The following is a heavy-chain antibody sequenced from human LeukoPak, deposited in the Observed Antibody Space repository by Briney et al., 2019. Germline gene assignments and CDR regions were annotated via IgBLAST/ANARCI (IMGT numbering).Heavy chain of an antibody. CDR2: ISDSGGST. D-gene: IGHD2-21*02. V-gene: IGHV3-23*01. CDR3: AKSIGGDQRDF. Sequence: GGSLRLPCAASGFTFSSYAMTWVRQAPGKALEWVSSISDSGGSTYYAASVKGRFTISRDNSKNTLYLQMISLRAEDTAVYYCAKSIGGDQRDFWGQGTLVTVSS. CDR1: GFTFSSYA. J-gene: IGHJ4*02.